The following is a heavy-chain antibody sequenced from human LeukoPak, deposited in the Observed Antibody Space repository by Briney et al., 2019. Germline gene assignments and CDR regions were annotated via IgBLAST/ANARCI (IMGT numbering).Heavy chain of an antibody. CDR1: GFTFNNYG. V-gene: IGHV3-33*08. Sequence: GKPLRLSCAASGFTFNNYGMHWVRQAPGKGLEWVAVIWYDGSNKYYADSVKGRFTISRDNSKNTLYLQMNSLRAEDTAVYYCARDPNYYDSSDPFDYWGQGTLVTVSS. CDR3: ARDPNYYDSSDPFDY. CDR2: IWYDGSNK. D-gene: IGHD3-22*01. J-gene: IGHJ4*02.